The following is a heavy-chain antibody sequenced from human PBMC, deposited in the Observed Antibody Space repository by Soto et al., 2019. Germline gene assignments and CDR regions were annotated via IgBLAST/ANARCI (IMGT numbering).Heavy chain of an antibody. D-gene: IGHD3-10*01. Sequence: SLTGSCTASGSAFTSYFISWVRQAPGQGLEWMGWISAYNGNTNYAQKLQGRVTMTTDTSTSTAYMELRSLRSDDTAVYYCARRGVIRTFDYWGQGTLVTVSS. V-gene: IGHV1-18*04. CDR2: ISAYNGNT. J-gene: IGHJ4*02. CDR1: GSAFTSYF. CDR3: ARRGVIRTFDY.